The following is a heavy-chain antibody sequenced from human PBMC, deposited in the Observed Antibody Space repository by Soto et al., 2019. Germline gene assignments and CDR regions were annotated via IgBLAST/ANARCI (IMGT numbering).Heavy chain of an antibody. CDR2: IRSKANSYAT. J-gene: IGHJ6*02. D-gene: IGHD6-6*01. CDR1: GFTFSGSA. CDR3: TRPGYSSSSYYYGMDV. Sequence: EVQLVESGGGLVQPGGSLKLSCAASGFTFSGSAMHWVRQASRKGLEWVGRIRSKANSYATAYAASVKGRFTISRDDSKNTAYLQMNSLKTEDTAVYYCTRPGYSSSSYYYGMDVWGQGTTVTVSS. V-gene: IGHV3-73*02.